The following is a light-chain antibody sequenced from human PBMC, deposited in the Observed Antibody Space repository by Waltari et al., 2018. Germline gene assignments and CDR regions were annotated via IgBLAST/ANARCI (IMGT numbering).Light chain of an antibody. CDR2: GHK. V-gene: IGLV1-40*01. J-gene: IGLJ3*02. CDR1: SSNIGAGYV. Sequence: QSVLTQPPSVSGAPGQRVTISCSWSSSNIGAGYVVHWYQQFPGTVPKVLIYGHKNGPSGFAIRLSAAKSGTSAYLAITGLQAEDEADYYCQSYDGSLRGWVFGGGTKLTVL. CDR3: QSYDGSLRGWV.